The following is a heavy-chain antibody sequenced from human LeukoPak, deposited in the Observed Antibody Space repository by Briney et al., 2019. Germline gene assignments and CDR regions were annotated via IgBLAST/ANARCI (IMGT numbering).Heavy chain of an antibody. V-gene: IGHV3-23*01. D-gene: IGHD2-21*02. CDR2: ICSGSAGTT. CDR3: AKNCDSPMGVPYAMDV. Sequence: PGGSLRLSCAASGFTFSAYAMRWVRQAPGKGLEWVSAICSGSAGTTIYAESVKDRFTISRDDSKNTLYLQMSSLRGDDSAVYYCAKNCDSPMGVPYAMDVWGRGTTVTVSS. CDR1: GFTFSAYA. J-gene: IGHJ6*02.